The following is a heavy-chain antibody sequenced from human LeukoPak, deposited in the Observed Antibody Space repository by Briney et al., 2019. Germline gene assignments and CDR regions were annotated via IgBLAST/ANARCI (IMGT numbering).Heavy chain of an antibody. CDR2: IGTAGDT. D-gene: IGHD1-26*01. Sequence: GGSLRLSCAASGLTFSSYDMHWVRQATGKGLEWVSAIGTAGDTYYPGSVKGRFTISRENAKNSLYLQMNSLRAGDTAVYYCARSYGAGAFDIWGQGTMVTVSS. J-gene: IGHJ3*02. CDR1: GLTFSSYD. V-gene: IGHV3-13*01. CDR3: ARSYGAGAFDI.